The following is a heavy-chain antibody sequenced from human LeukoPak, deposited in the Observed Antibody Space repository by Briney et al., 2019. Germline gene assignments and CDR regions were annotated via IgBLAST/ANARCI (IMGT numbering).Heavy chain of an antibody. J-gene: IGHJ4*02. D-gene: IGHD2-2*03. CDR2: ISSSSSYI. V-gene: IGHV3-21*01. CDR3: ARDRTVDIVIDY. CDR1: GFTFSSYG. Sequence: PGGSLRLSCAASGFTFSSYGMHWVRQAPGKGLEWVSSISSSSSYIYYADSVKDRFTISRDNAKNSLYLQMNSLRAEDTAVYYCARDRTVDIVIDYWGQGTLVTVSS.